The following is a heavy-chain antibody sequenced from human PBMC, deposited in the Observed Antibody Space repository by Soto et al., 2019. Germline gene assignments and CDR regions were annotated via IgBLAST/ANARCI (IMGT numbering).Heavy chain of an antibody. CDR3: ARGHSYYYDSSGYYRWFYP. V-gene: IGHV4-34*01. J-gene: IGHJ5*02. CDR2: INHSGST. CDR1: CGSFSGYY. D-gene: IGHD3-22*01. Sequence: SETLSLTCAVYCGSFSGYYWSWIRQPPGKGLEWIGEINHSGSTNYNPSLKSRVTISVDTSKNQFSLKLSSVTAADTAVYYCARGHSYYYDSSGYYRWFYPWGQGTLVTVSS.